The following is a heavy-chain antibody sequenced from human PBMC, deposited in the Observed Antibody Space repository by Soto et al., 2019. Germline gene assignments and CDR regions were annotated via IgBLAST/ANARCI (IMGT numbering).Heavy chain of an antibody. CDR3: ARVHTGVTANYFDY. CDR1: GGSISSYY. V-gene: IGHV4-59*01. D-gene: IGHD3-10*01. CDR2: IYYSGST. J-gene: IGHJ4*02. Sequence: SETLSLTCTVSGGSISSYYWSWIRQPPGKGLEWIGYIYYSGSTNYNPSLKSRVTISVDTSKNQFSLKLSSVTAADTAVYYCARVHTGVTANYFDYWGQGTLVTVSS.